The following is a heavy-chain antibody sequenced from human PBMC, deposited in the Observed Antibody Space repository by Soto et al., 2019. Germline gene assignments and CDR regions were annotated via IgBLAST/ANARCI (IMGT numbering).Heavy chain of an antibody. CDR1: GVTFSSSG. V-gene: IGHV3-33*01. D-gene: IGHD6-19*01. CDR2: IWSDENKK. J-gene: IGHJ4*02. Sequence: PGGSLKLASAASGVTFSSSGMHWVRQAPGKGLEWVAVIWSDENKKYYADSVKGRFTISRDNSKNTLYLQMSSLRAEDTAIYYCTRDLGGSPFDYWGQGTPVTVSS. CDR3: TRDLGGSPFDY.